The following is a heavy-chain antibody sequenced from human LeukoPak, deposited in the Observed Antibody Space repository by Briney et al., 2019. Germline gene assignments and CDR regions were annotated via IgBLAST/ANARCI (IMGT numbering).Heavy chain of an antibody. J-gene: IGHJ6*03. V-gene: IGHV3-7*01. CDR2: IKQDGSEK. D-gene: IGHD3-3*01. CDR1: GFTFSSYW. Sequence: GGSLRLSCAASGFTFSSYWMSWVRQAPGKGLEWVANIKQDGSEKYYVDSVKGRFTISRDNAKNSLYLQMNSLRAEDTAVYYCARGRSFGVVIHYYYYYMDVWGKGTTVTVSS. CDR3: ARGRSFGVVIHYYYYYMDV.